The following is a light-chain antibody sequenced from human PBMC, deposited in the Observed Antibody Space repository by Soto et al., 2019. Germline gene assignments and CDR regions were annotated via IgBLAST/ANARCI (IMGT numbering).Light chain of an antibody. J-gene: IGLJ1*01. CDR2: EVS. CDR1: SSDVGGYNY. Sequence: QSALTQPPSASGSPGQSVTISCTGTSSDVGGYNYVSWYQQHPGKAPKLMIYEVSKRPSGVPDRFSASKSGNTASLTVSGLQAEDEAYYYCSSYAGSNNYVFGTGTKLTVL. CDR3: SSYAGSNNYV. V-gene: IGLV2-8*01.